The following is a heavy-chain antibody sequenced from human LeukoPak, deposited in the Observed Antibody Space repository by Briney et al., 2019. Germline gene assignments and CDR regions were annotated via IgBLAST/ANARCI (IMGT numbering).Heavy chain of an antibody. V-gene: IGHV4-59*08. J-gene: IGHJ6*03. CDR1: GGSISSYY. Sequence: ASETLSLTCTVSGGSISSYYWSWIWQPPGKGLEWIGYIYYSGSTNYNPSLKSRVTISVDTSKNQFSLKLSSVTAADTAVYYCARSPYYDILTLGYYYYYMDVWGKGTTVTVSS. CDR2: IYYSGST. CDR3: ARSPYYDILTLGYYYYYMDV. D-gene: IGHD3-9*01.